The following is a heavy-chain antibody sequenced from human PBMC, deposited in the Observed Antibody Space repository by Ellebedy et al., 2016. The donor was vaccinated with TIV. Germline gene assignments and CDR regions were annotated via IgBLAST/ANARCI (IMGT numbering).Heavy chain of an antibody. CDR3: AREKLTGYFDY. CDR2: INAGNGDT. CDR1: GYTLA. V-gene: IGHV1-3*01. Sequence: AASVKVSCKASGYTLAMHWVRQAPGHRLEWMGRINAGNGDTKYSQKFQGRVTITRDTSASTVYMELNRLRSEDTAMYYCAREKLTGYFDYWGQGTLVTVSS. J-gene: IGHJ4*02. D-gene: IGHD1-14*01.